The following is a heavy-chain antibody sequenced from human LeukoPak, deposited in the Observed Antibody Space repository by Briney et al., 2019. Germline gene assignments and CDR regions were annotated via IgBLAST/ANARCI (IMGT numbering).Heavy chain of an antibody. CDR1: GFTFSTYA. V-gene: IGHV3-23*01. CDR2: ISASGATT. J-gene: IGHJ4*02. CDR3: AKDPIAARPKYFDY. D-gene: IGHD6-6*01. Sequence: LPGGSLRLSCAASGFTFSTYAMSWVRQAPGKGLEWVSGISASGATTFYADSVRGRFTISRDSSNNTLYLQMNSLRAEDTAVYYCAKDPIAARPKYFDYWGQGILVTVSS.